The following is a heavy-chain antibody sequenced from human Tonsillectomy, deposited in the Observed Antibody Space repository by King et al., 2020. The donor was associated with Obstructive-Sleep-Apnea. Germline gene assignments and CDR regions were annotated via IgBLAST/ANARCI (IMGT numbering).Heavy chain of an antibody. CDR2: MDHSGNT. CDR3: ARGPGEQQWLWDS. D-gene: IGHD6-19*01. CDR1: GGSFSNYY. V-gene: IGHV4-34*01. Sequence: VQLQQWGAGLWKPSETVSLTCGVYGGSFSNYYWSWIRQPPGKGLEWIGEMDHSGNTNYNPSLKSRVTMSVDTSKDQFSLNLSSVTAADTAVYYCARGPGEQQWLWDSWGQGTLVTVSS. J-gene: IGHJ4*02.